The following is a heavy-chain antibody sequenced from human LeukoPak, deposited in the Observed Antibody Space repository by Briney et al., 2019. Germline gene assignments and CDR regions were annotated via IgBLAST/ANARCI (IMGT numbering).Heavy chain of an antibody. V-gene: IGHV3-23*01. CDR1: GFIFSSYD. CDR2: ISRAGDRT. CDR3: ARGESFAFDV. Sequence: GGSLRLSCVGSGFIFSSYDMGWVRQAPGKGLEWVSCISRAGDRTYYEDSVKGRFTISRDNSRNTMYLQMNSLRAEDTAVYYCARGESFAFDVWGQGTMVTVSS. J-gene: IGHJ3*01.